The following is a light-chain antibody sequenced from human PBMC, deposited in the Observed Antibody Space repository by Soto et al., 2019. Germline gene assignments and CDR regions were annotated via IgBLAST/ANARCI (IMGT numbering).Light chain of an antibody. Sequence: QSVLPPPASVSGSPGQSITISCTGTSSDVGGYNYVSWYQQHPGKAPKLMIYDVSNRPSGVSNRFSGSKSGNTASLTISGLQAEDEADYYCSSYTSSSTPSYAFGTGTKVTVL. CDR2: DVS. J-gene: IGLJ1*01. CDR1: SSDVGGYNY. CDR3: SSYTSSSTPSYA. V-gene: IGLV2-14*01.